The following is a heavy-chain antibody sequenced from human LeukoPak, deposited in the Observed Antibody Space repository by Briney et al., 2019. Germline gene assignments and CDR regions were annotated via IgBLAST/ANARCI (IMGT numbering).Heavy chain of an antibody. CDR1: GFTFSSYW. Sequence: GGSLRLSCAASGFTFSSYWMHWVRQAPGKGLVWVSRIDGDGSSTSSADSVKGRFTISRGNSKNTLYLQMSSLRAEDTAVYYCAKDKGIAARFSFDYWGQGTLVTVSS. V-gene: IGHV3-74*01. CDR2: IDGDGSST. D-gene: IGHD6-6*01. J-gene: IGHJ4*02. CDR3: AKDKGIAARFSFDY.